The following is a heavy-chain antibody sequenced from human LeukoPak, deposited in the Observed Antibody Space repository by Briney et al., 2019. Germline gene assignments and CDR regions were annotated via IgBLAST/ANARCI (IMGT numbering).Heavy chain of an antibody. D-gene: IGHD6-19*01. CDR2: ISSSSSYI. CDR1: GFTFNSYS. Sequence: KPGGSLRLSCAASGFTFNSYSMNWVRQAPGKGLEWVSSISSSSSYIYYADSVKGRFTISRDNAKNSLYLQMNSLRAEDTAVYYCARPGYSSGWYTEGGWFDPWGQGTLVTVSS. V-gene: IGHV3-21*01. CDR3: ARPGYSSGWYTEGGWFDP. J-gene: IGHJ5*02.